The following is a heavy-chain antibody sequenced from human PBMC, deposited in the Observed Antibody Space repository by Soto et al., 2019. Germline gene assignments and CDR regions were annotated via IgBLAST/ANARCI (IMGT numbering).Heavy chain of an antibody. V-gene: IGHV4-31*03. Sequence: QVQLQESGPGLVKPSQTLSLTCTVSGGSISSGGYYWNWIRQHPGKGLEWIGYIYYSGFTYYNPSPXSXXTISVDTSKNQFALKLSSVTAADTAVYYCARSVTPWGPGTLVTVSS. D-gene: IGHD3-10*01. J-gene: IGHJ5*02. CDR2: IYYSGFT. CDR1: GGSISSGGYY. CDR3: ARSVTP.